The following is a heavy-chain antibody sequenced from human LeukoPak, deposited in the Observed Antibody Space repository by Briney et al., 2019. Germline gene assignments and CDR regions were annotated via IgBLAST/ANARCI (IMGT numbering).Heavy chain of an antibody. J-gene: IGHJ6*02. CDR3: ARRRLRPYGMDV. CDR2: IYHSGST. CDR1: GGSINSGSYY. V-gene: IGHV4-39*01. D-gene: IGHD3-16*01. Sequence: SETLSLTCTVSGGSINSGSYYWGWIRQPPGKGLEWIGTIYHSGSTYYNPSLKSRVIISVDTSKNQFSLKLNSVTAADTAVYYCARRRLRPYGMDVWGQGTTVTVSS.